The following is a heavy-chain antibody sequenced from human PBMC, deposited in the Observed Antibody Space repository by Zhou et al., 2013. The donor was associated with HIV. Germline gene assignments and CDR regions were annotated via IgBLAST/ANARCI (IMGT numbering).Heavy chain of an antibody. CDR3: ATDRLQWLAFDS. V-gene: IGHV1-24*01. CDR1: GYTLTELS. Sequence: QPGASVKVSCKVSGYTLTELSMHWVRQARGKGLEWMGGFDPEGGETIYAQKFQGRVTMTEDTSTDTAYMELSSLRSEDTAMYYCATDRLQWLAFDSWGQGTLVSVSS. J-gene: IGHJ4*02. CDR2: FDPEGGET. D-gene: IGHD6-19*01.